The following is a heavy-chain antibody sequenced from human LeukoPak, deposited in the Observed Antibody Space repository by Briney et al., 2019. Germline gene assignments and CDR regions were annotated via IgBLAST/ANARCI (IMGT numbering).Heavy chain of an antibody. CDR2: IYTSGST. V-gene: IGHV4-61*02. Sequence: PSETLSLTCTVSGGSISSGSYYWSWIRQPAGKGLEWIGRIYTSGSTNYNPSLKSRVTISVDTSKNQFSLKLSSVTAADTAVYYCASLVYGSGSYLYYYYYGMDVWGQGTTVTVSS. CDR1: GGSISSGSYY. J-gene: IGHJ6*02. CDR3: ASLVYGSGSYLYYYYYGMDV. D-gene: IGHD3-10*01.